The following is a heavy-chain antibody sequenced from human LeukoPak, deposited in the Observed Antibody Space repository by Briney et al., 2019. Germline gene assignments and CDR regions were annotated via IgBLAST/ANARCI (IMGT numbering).Heavy chain of an antibody. V-gene: IGHV4-38-2*02. CDR2: IYHSGST. CDR3: ARVRGAGIDY. D-gene: IGHD6-13*01. Sequence: SETLSLTCTVSGYSIISGFYWGWIRQPPGRGLEWIGSIYHSGSTYYNPSLKSRVTISVDMSKNQFSLKLSSVTAADTAVYYCARVRGAGIDYWGQGTLVTVSS. CDR1: GYSIISGFY. J-gene: IGHJ4*02.